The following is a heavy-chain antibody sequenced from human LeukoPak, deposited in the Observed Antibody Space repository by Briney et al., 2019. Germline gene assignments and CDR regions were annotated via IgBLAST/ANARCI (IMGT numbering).Heavy chain of an antibody. CDR2: IYYSGST. Sequence: SETLSLTCTVSGGSISSSSYYWGWIRQPPGKGLEWIGSIYYSGSTYYNPSLKSRVTISVDTSKNQFPLKLSSVTAADTAVYYCARVPIYYYDSSGYYGAAPYYSYYMDVWGKGTTVTVSS. CDR1: GGSISSSSYY. V-gene: IGHV4-39*06. CDR3: ARVPIYYYDSSGYYGAAPYYSYYMDV. D-gene: IGHD3-22*01. J-gene: IGHJ6*03.